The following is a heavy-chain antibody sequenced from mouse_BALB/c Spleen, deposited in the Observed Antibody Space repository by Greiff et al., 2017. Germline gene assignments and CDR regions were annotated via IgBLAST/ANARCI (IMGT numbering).Heavy chain of an antibody. J-gene: IGHJ2*01. CDR1: GYTFTDYN. D-gene: IGHD2-10*01. Sequence: EVQLQQSGPELVKPGASVKISCKASGYTFTDYNMHWVKQSHGKSLEWIGYIYPYNGGTGYNQKFKSKATLTVDNSSSTAYMELRSLTSEDSAVYYCARAYYGNPHFDYWGQGTTLTVSS. CDR2: IYPYNGGT. CDR3: ARAYYGNPHFDY. V-gene: IGHV1S29*02.